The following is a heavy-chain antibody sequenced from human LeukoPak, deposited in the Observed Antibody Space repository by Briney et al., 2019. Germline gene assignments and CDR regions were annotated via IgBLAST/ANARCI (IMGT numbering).Heavy chain of an antibody. CDR1: GFPFNTYT. J-gene: IGHJ4*02. V-gene: IGHV3-21*01. CDR2: ITASSTAI. D-gene: IGHD3-9*01. CDR3: ARTYYDILTGYNPYFDY. Sequence: GGSLRLSCAASGFPFNTYTMNWVRQAPGKGLEWVSSITASSTAIYSADSVKGRFTISRDNAKNFLYLQMNSLRAEDTAVYYCARTYYDILTGYNPYFDYWGQGILVTVSS.